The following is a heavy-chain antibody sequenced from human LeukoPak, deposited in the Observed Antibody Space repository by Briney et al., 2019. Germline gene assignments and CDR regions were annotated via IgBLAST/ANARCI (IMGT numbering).Heavy chain of an antibody. CDR3: ARLVASSGFDY. D-gene: IGHD6-19*01. Sequence: GGSLRLSCATSGFTFSRHWMSWVRQAPGKGLEWVATIKQDGSEKSDVDSVRGRFTISRDNAKNSLFLQMNSLRAEDTAVYYCARLVASSGFDYWGQGTLVTVSS. J-gene: IGHJ4*02. CDR1: GFTFSRHW. CDR2: IKQDGSEK. V-gene: IGHV3-7*01.